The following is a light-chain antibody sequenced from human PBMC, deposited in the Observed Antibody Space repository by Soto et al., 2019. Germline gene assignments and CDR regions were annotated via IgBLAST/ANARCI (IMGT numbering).Light chain of an antibody. CDR3: QQCGSSPPIT. Sequence: EIVLTQSPGTLSLSPGERATLSCRASQSLSSSCLAWYQQKPGQAPRLLIYGASSRATGIPDRFSGSGSGTDFTLTISRLEPEDFAVYYCQQCGSSPPITFGQGTRLEIK. CDR1: QSLSSSC. V-gene: IGKV3-20*01. J-gene: IGKJ5*01. CDR2: GAS.